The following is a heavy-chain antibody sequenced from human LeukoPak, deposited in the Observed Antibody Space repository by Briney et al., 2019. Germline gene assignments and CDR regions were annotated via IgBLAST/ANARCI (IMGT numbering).Heavy chain of an antibody. J-gene: IGHJ4*02. CDR1: GFTFSSYA. CDR2: ISGSGGST. CDR3: AKDSSSWYYFDY. D-gene: IGHD6-13*01. Sequence: GGSLRLSCAASGFTFSSYAMSWVRQAPGRGLEWVSAISGSGGSTYYADSVKGRFTISRDNSKNTLYLQMNSLRAEDTAVYYCAKDSSSWYYFDYWGRGTVVTVSS. V-gene: IGHV3-23*01.